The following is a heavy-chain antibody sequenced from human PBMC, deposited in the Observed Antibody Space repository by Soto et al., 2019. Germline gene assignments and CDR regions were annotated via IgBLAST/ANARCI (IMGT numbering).Heavy chain of an antibody. D-gene: IGHD2-15*01. Sequence: QVQVVESGGGLVKPGGSLRLSYAASGFTFSDFYMSWIRQAPGKGLEWVSSISTRGSTIDYADSVQGRFTMSRDNAKNSLYLQMNRLRAEDTAVYYCASERWYRYDSLGQGTLVTVSS. CDR1: GFTFSDFY. CDR3: ASERWYRYDS. V-gene: IGHV3-11*01. CDR2: ISTRGSTI. J-gene: IGHJ4*02.